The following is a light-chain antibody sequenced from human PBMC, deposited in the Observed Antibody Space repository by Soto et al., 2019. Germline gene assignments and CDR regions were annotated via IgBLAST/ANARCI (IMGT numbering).Light chain of an antibody. CDR3: FSHRRGDSHV. CDR1: SRDVGGYNY. CDR2: GVT. J-gene: IGLJ1*01. Sequence: QSVLAQPASVSGSPGQSITISCTGTSRDVGGYNYVSWYQQYPGKAPKLMIYGVTNRPSGVSNRFSGSKTGNTASLTISGLQAEDEAYYYCFSHRRGDSHVFGTGKKVNV. V-gene: IGLV2-14*01.